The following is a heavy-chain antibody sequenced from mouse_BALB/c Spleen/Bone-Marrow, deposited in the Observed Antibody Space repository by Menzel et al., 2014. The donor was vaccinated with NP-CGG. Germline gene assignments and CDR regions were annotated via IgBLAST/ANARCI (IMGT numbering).Heavy chain of an antibody. J-gene: IGHJ4*01. CDR1: GFSLTGYG. V-gene: IGHV2-6-7*01. D-gene: IGHD2-4*01. Sequence: VKLVELGPGLVAPSQSLSITCTVSGFSLTGYGVSWVRQSPGKGLEWLGMIWGDGSTDYNSALKSRLSISKDNSKSQVFLKMNSLQTDDTARYYCARDSFLITRALDYWGQGTSVTVSS. CDR3: ARDSFLITRALDY. CDR2: IWGDGST.